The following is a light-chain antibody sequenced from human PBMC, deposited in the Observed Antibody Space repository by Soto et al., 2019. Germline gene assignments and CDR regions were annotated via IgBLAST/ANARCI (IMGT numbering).Light chain of an antibody. V-gene: IGLV2-14*01. Sequence: QSALTQPASVSGSPGQSITISCTGTSSDVGGYNYVSWYQQHPGKAPKLMIYDVSNRPSGVSNRFSGSKSGNTASLTISGLQAEDEADYYCSSYPSSSTLYVFGTGTKVTLL. CDR3: SSYPSSSTLYV. CDR2: DVS. J-gene: IGLJ1*01. CDR1: SSDVGGYNY.